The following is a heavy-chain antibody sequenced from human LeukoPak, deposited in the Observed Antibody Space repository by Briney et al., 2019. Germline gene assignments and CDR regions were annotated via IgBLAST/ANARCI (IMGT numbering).Heavy chain of an antibody. J-gene: IGHJ6*03. D-gene: IGHD3-10*01. CDR1: GYSISSDYY. CDR2: IYHSGST. Sequence: PSETLSLTCTVSGYSISSDYYWGWIRQPPGRGLEWIGTIYHSGSTYYNPSLKSRVTISVDTSKNQFSLKLSSVTAADTAVYYCARTTMVRGTYYMDVWGKGTTVTISS. V-gene: IGHV4-38-2*02. CDR3: ARTTMVRGTYYMDV.